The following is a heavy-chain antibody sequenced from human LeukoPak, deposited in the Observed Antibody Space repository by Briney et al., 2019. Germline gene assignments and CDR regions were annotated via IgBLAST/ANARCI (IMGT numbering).Heavy chain of an antibody. Sequence: SETLSLTCAVYGGSFSGYYWSWIPQPPGKGLEWIGGINHSGSTNYNPSLKSRVTISVDTSKNQFSLTLSSVTAADTAVYYGARGGIWGSYRLSPNFDYWGQGTLVTVSS. D-gene: IGHD3-16*02. J-gene: IGHJ4*02. CDR3: ARGGIWGSYRLSPNFDY. CDR2: INHSGST. CDR1: GGSFSGYY. V-gene: IGHV4-34*01.